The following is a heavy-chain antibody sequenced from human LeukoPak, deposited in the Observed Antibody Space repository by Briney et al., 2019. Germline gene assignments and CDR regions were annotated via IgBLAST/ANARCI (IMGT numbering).Heavy chain of an antibody. CDR2: INPKIGGT. CDR1: GYTFTDYY. CDR3: ARDSSRRPQKYDIATSFSTEN. Sequence: ASVKVSCKTSGYTFTDYYIHWVRQAPGQGLESMGWINPKIGGTNYAPRFQGRVSMTSDTSITTAYMQLRRVTSDDTAVYYCARDSSRRPQKYDIATSFSTENWGQGTLVAASS. D-gene: IGHD3-9*01. V-gene: IGHV1-2*02. J-gene: IGHJ4*02.